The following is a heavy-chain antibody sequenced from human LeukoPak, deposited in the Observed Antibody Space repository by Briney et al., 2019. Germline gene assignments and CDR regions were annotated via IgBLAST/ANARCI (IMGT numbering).Heavy chain of an antibody. CDR1: GYTFTGHY. CDR2: INPNSGGT. Sequence: GASVKVSCKASGYTFTGHYMHWVRQAPGQGLEWMGWINPNSGGTNYAQKFQGRVTMTRDTSISTAYMELSRLRSDDTAVYYCARDIISGSSWYGYWGQGTLVTVSS. V-gene: IGHV1-2*02. CDR3: ARDIISGSSWYGY. D-gene: IGHD6-13*01. J-gene: IGHJ4*02.